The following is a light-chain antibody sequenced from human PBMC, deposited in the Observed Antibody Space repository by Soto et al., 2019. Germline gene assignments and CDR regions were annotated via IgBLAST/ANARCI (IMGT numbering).Light chain of an antibody. CDR3: QQYHTSWT. Sequence: DIQMTQSPSTLSASVGDRVTITCRASQSISSWLAWYQQKPGKAPKILIYKASSLESGVPSRFSGSGSGTEFTLTISSLQPDDFATYYCQQYHTSWTFGQGTKVEI. CDR1: QSISSW. V-gene: IGKV1-5*03. CDR2: KAS. J-gene: IGKJ1*01.